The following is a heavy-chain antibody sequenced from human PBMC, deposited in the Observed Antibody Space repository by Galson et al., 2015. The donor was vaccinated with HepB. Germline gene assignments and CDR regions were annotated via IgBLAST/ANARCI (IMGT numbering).Heavy chain of an antibody. D-gene: IGHD2-2*01. Sequence: SVKVSCKASGSTFTSYAMHWVRQAPGQRLEWMGWINAGNGNTKYPQKFQGRVTITRDTSASTAYMELSSLRSEDTAVYYCARFDIVVVPAAPRDYYYYYMDVWGKGTTVTVSS. V-gene: IGHV1-3*01. J-gene: IGHJ6*03. CDR3: ARFDIVVVPAAPRDYYYYYMDV. CDR1: GSTFTSYA. CDR2: INAGNGNT.